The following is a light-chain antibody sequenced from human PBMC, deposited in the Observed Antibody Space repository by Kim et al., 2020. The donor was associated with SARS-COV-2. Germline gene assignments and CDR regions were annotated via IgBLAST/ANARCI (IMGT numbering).Light chain of an antibody. V-gene: IGLV3-1*01. Sequence: SYELTQPPSVSVSPGQTATITCSGVRLGSRYVCWYQQKPGQSPELLIYQDKQRPSGIPERFAGSNSGDTATLTISRTQPMDEADYYCQACDSNNALFGGGTQLTVL. CDR3: QACDSNNAL. J-gene: IGLJ2*01. CDR1: RLGSRY. CDR2: QDK.